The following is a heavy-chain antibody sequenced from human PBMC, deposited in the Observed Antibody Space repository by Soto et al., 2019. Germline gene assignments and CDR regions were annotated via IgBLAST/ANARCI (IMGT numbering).Heavy chain of an antibody. V-gene: IGHV4-61*01. J-gene: IGHJ3*02. Sequence: QVQLQESGPGLVKPSETLSLTCTVSGGSVSSGSYYWSWIRQPPGKGLEWIGYIYYSGSTNYHPHIKSRVTMSVDTSKDQFSLKLSSVTAAETAVYYCARMEASESKGAFDIWGHGTMVTVSS. CDR3: ARMEASESKGAFDI. CDR2: IYYSGST. CDR1: GGSVSSGSYY. D-gene: IGHD1-1*01.